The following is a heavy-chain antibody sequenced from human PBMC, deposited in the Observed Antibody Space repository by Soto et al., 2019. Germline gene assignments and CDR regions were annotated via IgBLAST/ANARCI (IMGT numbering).Heavy chain of an antibody. J-gene: IGHJ6*02. CDR1: GGSISSYY. V-gene: IGHV4-59*01. Sequence: PSETLSLTCTVSGGSISSYYWSWIRQPPGKGLEWIGYIYYSGSTNYNPSLKSRVTISVDTSKNQFSLKLSSVTAADTAVYYCAREPTYYDILTGYYPRGEGMDVWGQGTTVTSP. CDR2: IYYSGST. CDR3: AREPTYYDILTGYYPRGEGMDV. D-gene: IGHD3-9*01.